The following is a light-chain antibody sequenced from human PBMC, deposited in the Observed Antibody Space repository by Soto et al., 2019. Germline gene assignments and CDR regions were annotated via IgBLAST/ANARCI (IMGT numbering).Light chain of an antibody. CDR1: TXAVTNGHY. CDR3: LLSYNGPYV. V-gene: IGLV7-46*01. J-gene: IGLJ1*01. CDR2: DTT. Sequence: QAVVTQEPSLTVSPGGTVTLICGSSTXAVTNGHYPYWFQQKPGQAPRTLIYDTTNRHSWTPARFSGSLLGGKAALTLSGAQPEDEAEYYCLLSYNGPYVFGTGTKVTVL.